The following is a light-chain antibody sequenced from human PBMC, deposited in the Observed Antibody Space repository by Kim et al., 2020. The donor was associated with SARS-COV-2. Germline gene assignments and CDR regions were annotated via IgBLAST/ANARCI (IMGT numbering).Light chain of an antibody. CDR3: LQYNDWPYT. J-gene: IGKJ2*01. CDR2: GGS. Sequence: ERVMTQFPATLSVSPGERATLSCRASQSVSTNLAWYQKKPGQAPRLLIHGGSTRATNIPARFSGSGSGTEFSLTISSLQSEDFALYYCLQYNDWPYTFGQGTKLEI. V-gene: IGKV3-15*01. CDR1: QSVSTN.